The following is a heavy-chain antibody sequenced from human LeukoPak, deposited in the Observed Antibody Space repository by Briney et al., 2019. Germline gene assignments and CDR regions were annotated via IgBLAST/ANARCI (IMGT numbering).Heavy chain of an antibody. CDR3: GRHYASTIDY. Sequence: GESLKISCKGSGYSFTSYWIGWVRQMPGKGLEWMGIIYPGDSDTRYSPSFQGQVTISADKSISIAYLQWSSLKASRTAMYYRGRHYASTIDYWGQGTLVTVSS. CDR1: GYSFTSYW. CDR2: IYPGDSDT. J-gene: IGHJ4*02. V-gene: IGHV5-51*01. D-gene: IGHD2-2*01.